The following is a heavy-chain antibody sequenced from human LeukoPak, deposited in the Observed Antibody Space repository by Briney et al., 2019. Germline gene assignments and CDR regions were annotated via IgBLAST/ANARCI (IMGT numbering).Heavy chain of an antibody. J-gene: IGHJ4*02. V-gene: IGHV3-33*01. CDR1: GLSLTTHG. CDR2: IWYDGSNK. D-gene: IGHD1-26*01. CDR3: ARDPTYYLRYGYFDS. Sequence: GGSLRLSCAASGLSLTTHGMHWVRQAPGKGLEWVAVIWYDGSNKYYADSVKGRFTISRDNSKNTLYLQMNSLRAEDTAVYYCARDPTYYLRYGYFDSWGQGTLVTVSS.